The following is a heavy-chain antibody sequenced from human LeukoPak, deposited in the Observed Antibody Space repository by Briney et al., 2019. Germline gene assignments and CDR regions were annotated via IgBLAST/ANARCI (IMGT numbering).Heavy chain of an antibody. CDR1: GFSFSNYW. D-gene: IGHD2-8*01. J-gene: IGHJ4*02. CDR2: IKQDGSEK. Sequence: GGSLRLSCAASGFSFSNYWMSWVRQAPGEGLEWVANIKQDGSEKYYVDSVKGRFTISRDNAKNSLYLQIDSLRAEDTAVYYCAIDDCANGVCCFDYWGQGTLVTVSS. CDR3: AIDDCANGVCCFDY. V-gene: IGHV3-7*01.